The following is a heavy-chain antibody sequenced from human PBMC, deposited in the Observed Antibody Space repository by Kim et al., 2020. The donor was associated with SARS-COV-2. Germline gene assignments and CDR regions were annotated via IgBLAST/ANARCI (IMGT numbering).Heavy chain of an antibody. CDR1: GYTFTSYG. D-gene: IGHD3-22*01. V-gene: IGHV1-18*01. Sequence: ASVKVSCKASGYTFTSYGISWVRQAPGQGLEWMGWISAYNGNTNYAQKLQGRVTMTTDTSTSTAYMELRSLRSDDTAVYYCARDKGYYDSSGLFDYWGQGTLVTVSS. J-gene: IGHJ4*02. CDR3: ARDKGYYDSSGLFDY. CDR2: ISAYNGNT.